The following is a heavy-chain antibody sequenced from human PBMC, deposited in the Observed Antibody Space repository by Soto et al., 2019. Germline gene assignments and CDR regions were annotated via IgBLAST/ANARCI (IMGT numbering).Heavy chain of an antibody. CDR1: GGSISSGGYS. D-gene: IGHD5-18*01. CDR2: IYHSGST. Sequence: QLQLQESGSGLVKPSQTLSLTCAVSGGSISSGGYSWSWIRQPPGKGLEWIGYIYHSGSTSYNPSLKSRVTISVDRSKNQFSLKLSSVTAADTAVYYCARGHRGIQLWLSYFDYWGQGTLVTVSS. CDR3: ARGHRGIQLWLSYFDY. J-gene: IGHJ4*02. V-gene: IGHV4-30-2*01.